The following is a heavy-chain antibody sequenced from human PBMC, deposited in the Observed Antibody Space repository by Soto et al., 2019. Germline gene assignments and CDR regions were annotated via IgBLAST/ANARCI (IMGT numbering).Heavy chain of an antibody. CDR3: AGSDSRCPTDNWFGP. CDR2: IIPIFGTA. V-gene: IGHV1-69*01. J-gene: IGHJ5*02. CDR1: GGTFSSYA. D-gene: IGHD6-13*01. Sequence: QVQLVQSGAEVKKPGSSVKVSCKASGGTFSSYAISWVRQAPGQGLEWMGGIIPIFGTANYAQKFQGRVTIYGDESTSTAYIELSRLRSEETAGYFCAGSDSRCPTDNWFGPWGPGTLVTVSS.